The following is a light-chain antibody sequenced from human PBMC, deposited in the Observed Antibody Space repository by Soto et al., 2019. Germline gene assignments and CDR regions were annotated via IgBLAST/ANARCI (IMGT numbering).Light chain of an antibody. CDR3: QRRRSGLS. J-gene: IGKJ4*02. V-gene: IGKV3-11*01. CDR1: QSISSY. Sequence: EIVLTQSPATLSLSPGERATLSCRANQSISSYLAWYQHKPGQAPRLLIYDASNRVNGIPARFSGSGSRTDLALTISSLEPEDFAFYYCQRRRSGLSVGGGTKMEIK. CDR2: DAS.